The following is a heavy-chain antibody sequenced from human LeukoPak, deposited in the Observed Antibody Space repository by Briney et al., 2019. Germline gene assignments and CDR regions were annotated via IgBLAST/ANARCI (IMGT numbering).Heavy chain of an antibody. CDR3: ARGFFVGIRGNFDY. V-gene: IGHV4-61*02. Sequence: PSQTLSLTCTVSGGSISSGSYYWSWIRQPAGKGLEWIGRIYTSGSTNYNPSLKSRVTISVDTSKNQFSLKLSSVTAADTAVYYCARGFFVGIRGNFDYWGQGTLVTVSS. CDR2: IYTSGST. D-gene: IGHD1-1*01. CDR1: GGSISSGSYY. J-gene: IGHJ4*02.